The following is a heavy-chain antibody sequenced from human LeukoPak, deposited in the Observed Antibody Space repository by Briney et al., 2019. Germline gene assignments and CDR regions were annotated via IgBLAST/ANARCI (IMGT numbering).Heavy chain of an antibody. CDR2: IYID. J-gene: IGHJ4*02. Sequence: GGSLRLSCAASGLTVSSNYMAWVRPAPARGLEWVSVIYIDYPDSVKGRFTVSRDNSKNTLNLQMNSLIFEDTAVYYCARAVGYRSDWYGWLDYWGQGTLVTVSS. CDR3: ARAVGYRSDWYGWLDY. D-gene: IGHD6-19*01. CDR1: GLTVSSNY. V-gene: IGHV3-53*01.